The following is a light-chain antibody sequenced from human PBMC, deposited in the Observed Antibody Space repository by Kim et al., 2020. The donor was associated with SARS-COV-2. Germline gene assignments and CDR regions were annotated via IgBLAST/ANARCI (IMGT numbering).Light chain of an antibody. CDR1: SLRSYY. Sequence: SSELTQDPAVSVALGQTVRITCQGDSLRSYYASWYQQKPGQAPVLVIFGTNDRPSGIPDRFSGSSSGNTASLTITGAQAEDEADYYCNSRDSSGYRLTWVFGGGTKVTVL. CDR2: GTN. J-gene: IGLJ3*02. CDR3: NSRDSSGYRLTWV. V-gene: IGLV3-19*01.